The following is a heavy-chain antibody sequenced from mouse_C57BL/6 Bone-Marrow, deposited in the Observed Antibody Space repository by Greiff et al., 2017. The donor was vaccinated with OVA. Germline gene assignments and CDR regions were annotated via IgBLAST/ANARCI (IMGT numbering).Heavy chain of an antibody. CDR1: GYTFTNYW. CDR3: ARSGGYSFDY. J-gene: IGHJ2*01. V-gene: IGHV1-63*01. Sequence: QVQLQQSGAELVRPGTSVKMSCKASGYTFTNYWIGWAKQRPGHGLEWIGDIYPGGGYTNYNEKFKGKATLTADKSSSTAYMQLSSLTSEDSAIYYCARSGGYSFDYWGQGTTLTVSS. D-gene: IGHD3-1*01. CDR2: IYPGGGYT.